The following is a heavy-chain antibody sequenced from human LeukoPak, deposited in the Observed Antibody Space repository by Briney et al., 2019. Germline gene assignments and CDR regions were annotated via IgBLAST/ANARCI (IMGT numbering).Heavy chain of an antibody. CDR3: ARDDFWSSYPGPD. J-gene: IGHJ4*02. Sequence: SETLSLTCTVSGGSISSSSYYWGWIRQPPGKGLEWIGSIYYSGSTYYNPSLKSRVTISVDTSKNQFSLKLSSVTAADTAVYYCARDDFWSSYPGPDWGQGTLVTVSS. D-gene: IGHD3-3*01. V-gene: IGHV4-39*01. CDR1: GGSISSSSYY. CDR2: IYYSGST.